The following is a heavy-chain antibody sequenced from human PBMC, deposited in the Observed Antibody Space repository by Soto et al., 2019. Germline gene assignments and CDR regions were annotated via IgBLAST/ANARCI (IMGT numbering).Heavy chain of an antibody. V-gene: IGHV4-31*03. CDR1: GASISSGRSY. D-gene: IGHD5-12*01. Sequence: PSETLSLTCTVSGASISSGRSYWSWIRQHPGKGLEWIGYMFYSGSTYYHPSLKSRVNISADTSKNQFSLRLTSVTPADTAVYYCARDNGYGHFDSRGQGPLVTVSS. CDR2: MFYSGST. CDR3: ARDNGYGHFDS. J-gene: IGHJ4*02.